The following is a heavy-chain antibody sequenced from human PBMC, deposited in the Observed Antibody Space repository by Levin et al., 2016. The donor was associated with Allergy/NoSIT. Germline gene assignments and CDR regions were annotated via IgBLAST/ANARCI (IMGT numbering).Heavy chain of an antibody. CDR1: GFTFSTYG. CDR3: AKDLAYYDSSGYYLDY. Sequence: GGSLRLSCAASGFTFSTYGMHWVRQAPGKGLEWVAVISYDGSNKYYANSVKGRFTISRDYSKNTLYLQMNSLRAEDTAVYYCAKDLAYYDSSGYYLDYWGQGTLVTVSS. V-gene: IGHV3-30*18. J-gene: IGHJ4*02. D-gene: IGHD3-22*01. CDR2: ISYDGSNK.